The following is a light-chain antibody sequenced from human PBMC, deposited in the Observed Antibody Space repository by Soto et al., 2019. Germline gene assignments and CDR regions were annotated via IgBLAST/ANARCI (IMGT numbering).Light chain of an antibody. Sequence: QSLLTQPPSVSATPGQRVTISCSGTYSNIGSNTVAWYQRLPGAAPKLLIYSNNERPSGVPDRFSGSKSGSSASLAISGLQSDDEADYYCAAWDDSLNSPRMLFGGGTKVTVL. CDR2: SNN. J-gene: IGLJ2*01. V-gene: IGLV1-44*01. CDR3: AAWDDSLNSPRML. CDR1: YSNIGSNT.